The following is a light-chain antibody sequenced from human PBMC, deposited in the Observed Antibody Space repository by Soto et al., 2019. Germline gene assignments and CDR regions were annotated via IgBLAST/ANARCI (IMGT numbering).Light chain of an antibody. CDR2: RVS. V-gene: IGKV1-17*01. CDR1: QGIRDD. CDR3: LQHSSLPFT. Sequence: DIQMTQSPSFLAPSIGERVTITCRASQGIRDDLSWFQQKPGKAPERLIYRVSFLQAGVPSGFRSSGSGTEFTLTIISLQPEDFATYYCLQHSSLPFTFGPGTEVHVK. J-gene: IGKJ3*01.